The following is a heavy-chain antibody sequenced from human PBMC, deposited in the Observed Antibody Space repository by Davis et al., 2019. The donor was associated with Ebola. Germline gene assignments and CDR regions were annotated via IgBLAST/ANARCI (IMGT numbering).Heavy chain of an antibody. J-gene: IGHJ4*02. D-gene: IGHD1-1*01. V-gene: IGHV1-18*01. CDR1: GYTFSNHG. CDR3: ARAQFPTTSDH. CDR2: ISAYNGNT. Sequence: ASVKVSCKASGYTFSNHGVGCVRHAPGHGLEWMGWISAYNGNTNYAQTLQGRVNMTTDTSTSTAYMELRSLKSDDTAVYYCARAQFPTTSDHWGQGTLVTVSS.